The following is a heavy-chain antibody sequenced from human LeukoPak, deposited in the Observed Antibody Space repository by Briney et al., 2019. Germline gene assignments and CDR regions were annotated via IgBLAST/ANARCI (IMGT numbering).Heavy chain of an antibody. CDR1: GFTFSSYS. Sequence: GGSLRLSCAASGFTFSSYSMNWVRQAPGKGLEWVSYISSSSSTIYYADSVKGRFTISRDNAKNSLYLQMNSLRAEDTAVYYCARGSSYGGNSGDYWGQGTLVTVSS. CDR2: ISSSSSTI. V-gene: IGHV3-48*01. CDR3: ARGSSYGGNSGDY. J-gene: IGHJ4*02. D-gene: IGHD4-23*01.